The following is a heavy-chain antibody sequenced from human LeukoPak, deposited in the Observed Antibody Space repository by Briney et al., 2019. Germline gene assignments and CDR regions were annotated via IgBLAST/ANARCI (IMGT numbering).Heavy chain of an antibody. CDR1: GFTFSSYA. J-gene: IGHJ3*02. CDR2: ISYDGSNK. D-gene: IGHD3-22*01. V-gene: IGHV3-30-3*01. Sequence: GGSLRLSCAASGFTFSSYAMHWVRQAPGKGLEWVAVISYDGSNKYYADSVKGRFTISRDNSKNTLYLQMNSLRAEDTAVYYCASTYTNYYDSSGSFGAFDIWGQGTMVTVSS. CDR3: ASTYTNYYDSSGSFGAFDI.